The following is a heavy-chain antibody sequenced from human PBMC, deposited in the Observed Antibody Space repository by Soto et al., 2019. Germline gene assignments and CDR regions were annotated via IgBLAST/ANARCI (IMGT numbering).Heavy chain of an antibody. Sequence: PSETLSLTCTVSGGSISSGGYYWSWIRQHPGKGLEWIGYIYYSGSTYYNPSLKSRVTISVDTSKNQFSLKLSSVTAADTAVYYSARVGKVYAPHAFDIWGQGTMVTVSS. D-gene: IGHD2-8*01. CDR3: ARVGKVYAPHAFDI. V-gene: IGHV4-31*03. CDR2: IYYSGST. CDR1: GGSISSGGYY. J-gene: IGHJ3*02.